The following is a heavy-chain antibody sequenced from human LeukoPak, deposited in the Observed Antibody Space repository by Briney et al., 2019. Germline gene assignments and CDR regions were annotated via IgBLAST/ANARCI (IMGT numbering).Heavy chain of an antibody. J-gene: IGHJ4*02. CDR2: MSGSGDDI. V-gene: IGHV3-21*01. CDR1: GLNYSTYS. D-gene: IGHD5-24*01. CDR3: ARELAGITLPYYFDS. Sequence: GGPLRLSCAASGLNYSTYSMNWLRQAPGKGLEGVSYMSGSGDDIYYADSVKGRFNISRDNAKNSLSLQMSSLRAEDTALYYCARELAGITLPYYFDSWGQGTLVTVSS.